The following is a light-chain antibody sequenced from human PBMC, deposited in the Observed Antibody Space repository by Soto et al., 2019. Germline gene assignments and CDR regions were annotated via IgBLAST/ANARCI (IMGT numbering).Light chain of an antibody. CDR2: DVN. V-gene: IGLV2-14*01. J-gene: IGLJ1*01. CDR3: CSYRHISTYV. CDR1: SSDVGGYNH. Sequence: QSVLTQPASVSGSPGQSITISCTGTSSDVGGYNHVSWFQQSPGKAPKLMIYDVNNRPSGVSGRFSGSKSGNTASLTISGLQAEDEADYYCCSYRHISTYVFGTGTKLTVL.